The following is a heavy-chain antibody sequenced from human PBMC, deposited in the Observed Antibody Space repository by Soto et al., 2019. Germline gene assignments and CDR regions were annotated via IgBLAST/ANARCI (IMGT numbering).Heavy chain of an antibody. D-gene: IGHD3-22*01. V-gene: IGHV4-4*07. CDR2: IYTSGST. CDR3: AREWGYYDRVYGMDV. Sequence: SETLSLTCTVSGGSISSYYWSWIRQPAGKGLEWIGRIYTSGSTNYNPSLKSRVTMSVDTSKNQFSLKPSSVTAADPAVYYCAREWGYYDRVYGMDVWGQGTTVTVSS. CDR1: GGSISSYY. J-gene: IGHJ6*02.